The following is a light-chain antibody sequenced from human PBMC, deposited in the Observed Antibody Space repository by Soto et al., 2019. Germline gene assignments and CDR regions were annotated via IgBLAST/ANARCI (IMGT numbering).Light chain of an antibody. J-gene: IGLJ1*01. CDR3: AAWDVSLSGYV. CDR1: SSNIRGSD. Sequence: QSVLTQPHSASGTPGQRIPISCSGSSSNIRGSDVYWYQQLPGTAPKLLIRKNNQRPSGVPDRFSGSKSGTSASLAISGLRSEDEADYYCAAWDVSLSGYVFGAGTKVTVL. CDR2: KNN. V-gene: IGLV1-47*01.